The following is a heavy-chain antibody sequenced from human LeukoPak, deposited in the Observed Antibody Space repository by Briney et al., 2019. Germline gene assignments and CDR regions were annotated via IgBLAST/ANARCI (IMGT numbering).Heavy chain of an antibody. V-gene: IGHV4-59*01. Sequence: SETLSLTCSASGDSISTYHWNWIRQPPGKGLEWIAFMQSSGNSNYNPSLKSRVSMFVDTSKNQFVLNLRSVTAADTAVYYCARDKRHSYGRYFDHWGQGMLVTVSS. D-gene: IGHD5-18*01. CDR2: MQSSGNS. CDR1: GDSISTYH. CDR3: ARDKRHSYGRYFDH. J-gene: IGHJ4*02.